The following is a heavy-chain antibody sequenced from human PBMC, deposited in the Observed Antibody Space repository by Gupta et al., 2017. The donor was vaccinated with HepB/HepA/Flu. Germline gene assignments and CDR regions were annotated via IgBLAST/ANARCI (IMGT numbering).Heavy chain of an antibody. Sequence: EVQMVESGGGLVQPGGYWRLACAASGFTLSSYSINWVRQAPGKGLEWVSYISGSNSTIYYADSVKGRFTISRDNAKNSLYLQMNSLRDDDTAVYYCARLQAPPGRDVWGKGTTVTAAS. CDR1: GFTLSSYS. J-gene: IGHJ6*03. CDR3: ARLQAPPGRDV. V-gene: IGHV3-48*02. CDR2: ISGSNSTI. D-gene: IGHD3-10*01.